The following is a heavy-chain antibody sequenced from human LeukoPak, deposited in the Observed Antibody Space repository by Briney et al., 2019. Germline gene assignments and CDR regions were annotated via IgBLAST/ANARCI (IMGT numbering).Heavy chain of an antibody. D-gene: IGHD6-13*01. V-gene: IGHV4-4*07. CDR2: IYTSGST. CDR1: GGSISSYY. CDR3: ARAGYSSSWVYYYYMDV. J-gene: IGHJ6*03. Sequence: SETLSLTCTVSGGSISSYYWSWIRQPAGKGLEWIGRIYTSGSTNYNPSLKSRVTMSVDTSKNQFSLKLSSVTAADTAVYYCARAGYSSSWVYYYYMDVWGKGTTVTVSS.